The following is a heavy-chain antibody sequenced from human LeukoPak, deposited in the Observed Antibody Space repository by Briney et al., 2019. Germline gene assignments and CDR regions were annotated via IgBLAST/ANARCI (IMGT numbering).Heavy chain of an antibody. CDR3: AGYSGSPRYFDY. V-gene: IGHV4-34*12. J-gene: IGHJ4*02. CDR2: IIHSGST. CDR1: GGSFSGYY. D-gene: IGHD6-6*01. Sequence: SETLSLTCAVYGGSFSGYYWSWIRQTPGKGLEWIGEIIHSGSTNYSPSLKSRDTISLDAAKSQFSLRLTSVTAADTAVYYCAGYSGSPRYFDYWGQGTLVTVSS.